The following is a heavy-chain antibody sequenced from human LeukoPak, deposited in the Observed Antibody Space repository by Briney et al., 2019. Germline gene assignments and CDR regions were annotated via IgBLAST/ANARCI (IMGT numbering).Heavy chain of an antibody. J-gene: IGHJ4*02. CDR2: IYTSGST. V-gene: IGHV4-61*02. Sequence: SETLSLTCTVSGGSISSGSYYWSWIRQPAGKGLEWIGRIYTSGSTNYNPSLKSRVTISVDTSKNQFSLKLSSVTAADTAVYYCARDSIIYYDSSGPLDWGQGTLVTVSS. CDR1: GGSISSGSYY. CDR3: ARDSIIYYDSSGPLD. D-gene: IGHD3-22*01.